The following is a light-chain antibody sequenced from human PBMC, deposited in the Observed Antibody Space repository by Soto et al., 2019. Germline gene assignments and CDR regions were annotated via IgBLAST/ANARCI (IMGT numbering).Light chain of an antibody. V-gene: IGLV4-69*01. Sequence: QPVLTQSPSASASLGASVKLTCTLSSGHSSYAIAWHQQQPEKGPRYLMKLNSDGSHSKGDGIPDRFSGSSSGAERYLTISSVQSEDEDDYYCQTWGTGIRVFGGGTNLTVL. CDR3: QTWGTGIRV. J-gene: IGLJ3*02. CDR1: SGHSSYA. CDR2: LNSDGSH.